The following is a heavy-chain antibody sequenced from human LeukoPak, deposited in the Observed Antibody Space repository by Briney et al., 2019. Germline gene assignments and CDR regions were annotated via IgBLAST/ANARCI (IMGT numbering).Heavy chain of an antibody. CDR2: ISYDGSNK. CDR3: ARDPRPTSLLWFGELYAPFDY. V-gene: IGHV3-30*04. CDR1: GFTFSSYA. Sequence: GRSLRLSCAASGFTFSSYAMHWVRQAPGKGLEWVAVISYDGSNKYYADSVKGRFTISRDNSKNTLYLRMNSLRAEDTAVYYCARDPRPTSLLWFGELYAPFDYWGQGTLVTVSS. D-gene: IGHD3-10*01. J-gene: IGHJ4*02.